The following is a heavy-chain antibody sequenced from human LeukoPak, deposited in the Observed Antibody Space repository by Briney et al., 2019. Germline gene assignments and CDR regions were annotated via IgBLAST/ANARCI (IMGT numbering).Heavy chain of an antibody. CDR2: ISGSGGRT. V-gene: IGHV3-23*01. D-gene: IGHD2-15*01. CDR1: GFTFSSYA. J-gene: IGHJ6*02. Sequence: PGGSLRLSCAASGFTFSSYAMSWVRQAPGKGLEWVSAISGSGGRTYYADSVKGRFTISRDNSKNTLFLQMNSLRAEDTAVYYCAKNLYCGGGSCYPSALGMDVWGQGTTVTVSS. CDR3: AKNLYCGGGSCYPSALGMDV.